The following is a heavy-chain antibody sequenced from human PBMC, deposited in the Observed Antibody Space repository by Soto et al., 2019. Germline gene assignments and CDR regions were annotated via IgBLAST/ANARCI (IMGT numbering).Heavy chain of an antibody. CDR2: MNPNSGNT. CDR3: ARGLYYDFWSGYYYYYYMDV. D-gene: IGHD3-3*01. Sequence: QVQLVQSGAEVKKPGASVKVSCKASGYTFTSYDINWVRQATGQGLEWMGWMNPNSGNTGYAQKFQGRVTMTRNTSISTAYMELSSLRSEDTAVYYCARGLYYDFWSGYYYYYYMDVWGKGTTVTVSS. J-gene: IGHJ6*03. V-gene: IGHV1-8*01. CDR1: GYTFTSYD.